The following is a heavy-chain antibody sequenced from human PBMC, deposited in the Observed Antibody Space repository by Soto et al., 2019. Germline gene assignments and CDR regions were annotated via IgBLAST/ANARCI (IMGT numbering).Heavy chain of an antibody. CDR1: GFTFDDYA. Sequence: GGSLRLSCAASGFTFDDYAIHWVRQAPGKGLEWVSGISWNSGSIGYADSVKGRFTISRDNAKNSLYLQMNSLRTEDTALYYCAKDYYGSGTYLDYWGQGTLVTVSS. J-gene: IGHJ4*02. D-gene: IGHD3-10*01. V-gene: IGHV3-9*01. CDR2: ISWNSGSI. CDR3: AKDYYGSGTYLDY.